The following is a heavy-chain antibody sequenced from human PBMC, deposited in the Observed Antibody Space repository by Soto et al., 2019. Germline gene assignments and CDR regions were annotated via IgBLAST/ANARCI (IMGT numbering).Heavy chain of an antibody. D-gene: IGHD2-21*02. CDR3: TGDWWRY. CDR1: GFTFGDYS. CDR2: LRNKAHGGTI. J-gene: IGHJ4*02. V-gene: IGHV3-49*03. Sequence: PGGSLRLSCIASGFTFGDYSMGWFRQAPGKGPEWVGVLRNKAHGGTIEYAASVKGRVTISTDESKSIAYLRMDSLKTDDTAVYYCTGDWWRYWGQGTLVTVSS.